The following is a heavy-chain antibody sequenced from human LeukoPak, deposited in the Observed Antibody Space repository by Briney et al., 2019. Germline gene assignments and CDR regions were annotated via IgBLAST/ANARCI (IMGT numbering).Heavy chain of an antibody. CDR3: ASGSTTVTNLQAY. CDR1: GSTFSSYA. CDR2: ISYDGSNK. V-gene: IGHV3-30-3*01. Sequence: GGSLRLSCAASGSTFSSYAMHWVRQAPGKGLEWVAVISYDGSNKYYADSVKGRFTISRDNSKNTLYLQMNSLRAEDTAVYYCASGSTTVTNLQAYWGQGTLVTVSS. J-gene: IGHJ4*02. D-gene: IGHD4-17*01.